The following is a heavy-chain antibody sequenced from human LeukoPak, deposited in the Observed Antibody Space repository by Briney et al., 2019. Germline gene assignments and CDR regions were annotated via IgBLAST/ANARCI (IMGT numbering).Heavy chain of an antibody. V-gene: IGHV3-23*01. Sequence: GGSLRLSCAASGFTFSTYAMTWVRQAPGKGLEWVSSISGNGDTTDYADSVKGRFTISRDNSKNTVFLQMSSLRAEDTAIYYCAKGRRSGSYYDYWGQGTLVTVSS. CDR1: GFTFSTYA. D-gene: IGHD1-26*01. CDR3: AKGRRSGSYYDY. J-gene: IGHJ4*02. CDR2: ISGNGDTT.